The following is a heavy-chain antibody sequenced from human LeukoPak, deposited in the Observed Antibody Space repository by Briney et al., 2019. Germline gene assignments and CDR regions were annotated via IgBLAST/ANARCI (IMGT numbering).Heavy chain of an antibody. Sequence: SETLSLTCAVYGGSFSGYYWSWIRQPPGKGLEWIGEINHSGSTNYNPSLKSRVTISVDTSKNQFSLKLSPVTAADTAVYYCARGISSWFTYFDYWGQGTLVTVSS. CDR3: ARGISSWFTYFDY. CDR1: GGSFSGYY. V-gene: IGHV4-34*01. CDR2: INHSGST. J-gene: IGHJ4*02. D-gene: IGHD6-13*01.